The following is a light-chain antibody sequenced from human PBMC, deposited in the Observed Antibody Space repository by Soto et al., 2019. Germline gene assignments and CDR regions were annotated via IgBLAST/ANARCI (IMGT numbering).Light chain of an antibody. CDR2: AAS. J-gene: IGKJ2*01. CDR1: QTIRNN. CDR3: QQSFSVPYT. Sequence: DIQMTQSPSSLSASAGDRISITCRSSQTIRNNLNWYQQRPGKAPKLLISAASRLHSAVPPRFSGGRSGTHFTLTITTPQPEDAATYFCQQSFSVPYTFGQGTLVDI. V-gene: IGKV1-39*01.